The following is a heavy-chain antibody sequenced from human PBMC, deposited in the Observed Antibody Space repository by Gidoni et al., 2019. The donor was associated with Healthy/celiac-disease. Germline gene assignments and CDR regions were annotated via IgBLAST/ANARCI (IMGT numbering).Heavy chain of an antibody. CDR3: ARALRFLEWLPQPYGMDV. CDR2: IKQDGSEK. V-gene: IGHV3-7*01. Sequence: EVQLVESGGGLFQPGGSLRLSCAASGFTFSSYWMSWVLQAPGKGLEWVANIKQDGSEKYYVDSVKGRFTISRDNAKNSLYLQMNSLRAEDTAVYYCARALRFLEWLPQPYGMDVWGQGTTVTVSS. J-gene: IGHJ6*02. CDR1: GFTFSSYW. D-gene: IGHD3-3*01.